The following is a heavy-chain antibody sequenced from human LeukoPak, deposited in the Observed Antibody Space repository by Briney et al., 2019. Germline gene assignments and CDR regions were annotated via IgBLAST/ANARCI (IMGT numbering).Heavy chain of an antibody. J-gene: IGHJ4*02. D-gene: IGHD1-26*01. Sequence: GGSLRLSCAASGFTFSSYSMNWVRQAPGKGLEWVSYISSSSSTIYYADSVKGRFTISRDNAKNSLYLQMNSLRAEDTAVYYCARGGHYELVYWGQGTLVTVSS. V-gene: IGHV3-48*01. CDR3: ARGGHYELVY. CDR1: GFTFSSYS. CDR2: ISSSSSTI.